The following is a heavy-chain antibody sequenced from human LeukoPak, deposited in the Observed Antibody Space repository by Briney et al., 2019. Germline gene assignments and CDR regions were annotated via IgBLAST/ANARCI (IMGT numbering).Heavy chain of an antibody. CDR1: GCSISSYY. Sequence: SETLSLTCTVSVSGCSISSYYWSWIRQPAGKGLVWIGRIYTSGSTNYNPSLKSRVTMSVDTSQNQFSLKLSSVTAADTAVYYCARDTKPRGYSYGPNWFDPWGQGTLVTVSS. J-gene: IGHJ5*02. V-gene: IGHV4-4*07. D-gene: IGHD5-18*01. CDR3: ARDTKPRGYSYGPNWFDP. CDR2: IYTSGST.